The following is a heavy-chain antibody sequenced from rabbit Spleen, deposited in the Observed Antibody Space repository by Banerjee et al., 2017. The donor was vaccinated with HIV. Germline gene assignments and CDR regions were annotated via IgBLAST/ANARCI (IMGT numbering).Heavy chain of an antibody. D-gene: IGHD4-1*01. V-gene: IGHV1S40*01. CDR2: IYSSYIIT. CDR1: GVSFSGDSY. J-gene: IGHJ6*01. CDR3: ARDLAGAIGWNFYL. Sequence: QSLEESGGDLVKPEGSLTLTCIASGVSFSGDSYMCWVRQAPGKGLEWIGCIYSSYIITWYASWAKGRFTISTISSTTVTLEMTSLTAADTATYFCARDLAGAIGWNFYLWGPGTLVTVS.